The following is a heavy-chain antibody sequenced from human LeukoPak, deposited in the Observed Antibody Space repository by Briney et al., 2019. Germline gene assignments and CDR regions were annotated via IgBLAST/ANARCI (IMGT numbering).Heavy chain of an antibody. CDR3: ARAVAGTDEIDS. Sequence: GGSLRLSCAGSGFSFSSYDMLWVRQAAGKGLEGVSAIGSGGDTYYAGSVKGRFTISRESAKNSFYLQMNSLSAGDTAVYFCARAVAGTDEIDSWGQGTLVTVSS. CDR1: GFSFSSYD. CDR2: IGSGGDT. D-gene: IGHD6-19*01. V-gene: IGHV3-13*01. J-gene: IGHJ4*02.